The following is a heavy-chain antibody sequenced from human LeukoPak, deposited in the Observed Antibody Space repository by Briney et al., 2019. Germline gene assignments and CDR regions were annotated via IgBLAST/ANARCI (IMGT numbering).Heavy chain of an antibody. CDR1: GYTFTSYG. Sequence: ASVKVSCKASGYTFTSYGISWVRQVPGQGLEWMGWISAYNGNTNYAQKLQGRVTMTTDTSTSTAYMELRSLRSDDTAVYYCARVSDCCWYSSGWSAYYYGMDVWGQGTTVTVSS. CDR3: ARVSDCCWYSSGWSAYYYGMDV. J-gene: IGHJ6*02. D-gene: IGHD6-19*01. V-gene: IGHV1-18*01. CDR2: ISAYNGNT.